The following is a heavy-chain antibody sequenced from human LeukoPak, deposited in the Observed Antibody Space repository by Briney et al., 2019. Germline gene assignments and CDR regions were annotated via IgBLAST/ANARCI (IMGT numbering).Heavy chain of an antibody. Sequence: SETLSLTCTVSGGSISSYYWSWIRQPPGKGLEWIGYIYYSGSTNYNPSLKSRVTISVDTSKNQFSLKLSSVTAADTAVYYCARDRYYYDSSGYLFDYWGQGTLVTVSS. J-gene: IGHJ4*02. CDR3: ARDRYYYDSSGYLFDY. CDR1: GGSISSYY. D-gene: IGHD3-22*01. V-gene: IGHV4-59*12. CDR2: IYYSGST.